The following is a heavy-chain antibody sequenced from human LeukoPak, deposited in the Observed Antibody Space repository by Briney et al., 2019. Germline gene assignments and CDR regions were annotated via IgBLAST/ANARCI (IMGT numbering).Heavy chain of an antibody. D-gene: IGHD6-13*01. CDR3: ARDIPQTGYSSSWYFDY. Sequence: GGSLRLSCAASGFTYRSYWMSWVRQAPGKGLEGVANQKQDGSEKYYVDSVKGRFTICRDNAKNSLYLQMNSLRAEDTAVYYCARDIPQTGYSSSWYFDYWGQGTLVTVSS. J-gene: IGHJ4*02. V-gene: IGHV3-7*03. CDR1: GFTYRSYW. CDR2: QKQDGSEK.